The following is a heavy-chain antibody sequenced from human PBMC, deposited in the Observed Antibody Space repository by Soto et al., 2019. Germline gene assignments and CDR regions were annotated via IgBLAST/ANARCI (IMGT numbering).Heavy chain of an antibody. CDR2: IYYSGST. V-gene: IGHV4-59*08. CDR3: ARQEIGYCSGGSCSFDY. CDR1: GGSLSSYY. D-gene: IGHD2-15*01. Sequence: PSETLSLTCTVSGGSLSSYYWSWIRQPPGKGLEWIGYIYYSGSTNYNPSLKSRVTISVDTSKNQFSLKLSSVTAADTAVYYCARQEIGYCSGGSCSFDYWGQGTLVTVSS. J-gene: IGHJ4*02.